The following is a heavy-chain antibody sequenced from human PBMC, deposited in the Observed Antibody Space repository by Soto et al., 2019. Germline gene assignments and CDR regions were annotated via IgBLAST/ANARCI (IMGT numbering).Heavy chain of an antibody. CDR1: GFNVSNNY. CDR2: IYTGGST. Sequence: GGGLVVPGGSLRLSCAASGFNVSNNYMTWFRQAPGKGLEWVSIIYTGGSTYYGESVKGRSTISRDSSKNTVFLQVNSLRGEDTAVYYCARATRYFGSFDAWGQGTLVTVSS. D-gene: IGHD1-1*01. V-gene: IGHV3-53*01. CDR3: ARATRYFGSFDA. J-gene: IGHJ4*02.